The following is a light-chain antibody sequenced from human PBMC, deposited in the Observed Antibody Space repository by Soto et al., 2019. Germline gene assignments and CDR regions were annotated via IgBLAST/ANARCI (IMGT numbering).Light chain of an antibody. V-gene: IGLV2-8*01. CDR3: AEHAGENTWL. CDR1: NRDVGAYKY. J-gene: IGLJ3*02. Sequence: QSALTQPPSASGSPGQSLTISCKGSNRDVGAYKYVSWYQQRPGTAPKMIIFEVDKRPSGVPNRFSGSRSGDKASLTVSGLQTEDEGLYYCAEHAGENTWLFGGGTKLTVL. CDR2: EVD.